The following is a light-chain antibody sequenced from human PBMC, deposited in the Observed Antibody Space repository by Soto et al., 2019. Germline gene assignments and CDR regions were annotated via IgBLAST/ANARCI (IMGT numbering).Light chain of an antibody. J-gene: IGKJ1*01. CDR1: QSISSY. V-gene: IGKV1-5*03. Sequence: DIQMTQSPSSLSASVGDRVTITCRASQSISSYLNWYQQKPGKAPNLLIYKASTLASGVPSRFSGSGSGTEFTLTINSLQPDDFATYYCQQYHIYSGTFGQGTKVDIK. CDR2: KAS. CDR3: QQYHIYSGT.